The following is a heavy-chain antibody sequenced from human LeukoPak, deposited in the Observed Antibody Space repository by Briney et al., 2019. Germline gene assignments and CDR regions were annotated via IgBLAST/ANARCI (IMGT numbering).Heavy chain of an antibody. CDR1: GFPFSNFA. Sequence: PGGSLSLSCAASGFPFSNFAMSWVRQAPGKGLKWVSTISGGGDNTYFADSVKGRFTISRDNSKNTLFLQMVSLRAEDTAVYYCAKFEGALLGNYYMDVWGKGTTVTVSS. CDR3: AKFEGALLGNYYMDV. J-gene: IGHJ6*03. V-gene: IGHV3-23*01. CDR2: ISGGGDNT.